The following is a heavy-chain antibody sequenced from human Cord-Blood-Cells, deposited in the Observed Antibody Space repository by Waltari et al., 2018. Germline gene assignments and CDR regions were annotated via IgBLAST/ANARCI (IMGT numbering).Heavy chain of an antibody. V-gene: IGHV4-39*01. CDR2: IYYSGST. J-gene: IGHJ4*02. D-gene: IGHD6-6*01. Sequence: QLQLQESGPGLVKPSETLSPTCTVSGGSISSSSYYWGWIRQPPGKGLEWIGSIYYSGSTYYNPSLKSRVTISVDTSKNQFSLKLSSVTAADTAVYYCARRSGKQLDYFDYWGQGTLVTVSS. CDR3: ARRSGKQLDYFDY. CDR1: GGSISSSSYY.